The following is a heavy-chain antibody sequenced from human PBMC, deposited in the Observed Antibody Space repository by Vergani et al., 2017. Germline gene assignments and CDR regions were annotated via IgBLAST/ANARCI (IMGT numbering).Heavy chain of an antibody. Sequence: QVQLVQSGAEVKKPGSSVKVSCKASGGTFSSYAISWVRQAPGQGLEWMGGIIPIFGTANYAQKFQGRVTLTADKSTSTAYMELSSLRSEDTAVYYCARDFTGIAAGNYYYYYGMDVWGQGTTVTVSS. CDR3: ARDFTGIAAGNYYYYYGMDV. V-gene: IGHV1-69*06. D-gene: IGHD6-13*01. CDR1: GGTFSSYA. J-gene: IGHJ6*02. CDR2: IIPIFGTA.